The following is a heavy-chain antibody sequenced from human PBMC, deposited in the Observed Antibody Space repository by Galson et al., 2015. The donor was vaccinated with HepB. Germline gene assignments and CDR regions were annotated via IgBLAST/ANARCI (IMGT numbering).Heavy chain of an antibody. V-gene: IGHV3-23*01. J-gene: IGHJ4*02. CDR2: ISGSRT. CDR1: GFTFSRCD. Sequence: SLRLSCAASGFTFSRCDLNWVRQAPGKGLEWVSGISGSRTYYADSVKGRFTISSDNSKNTLYLRMNSLRAEDTAVYYCAKVNWNCGSNNWGQGTLVTVSS. D-gene: IGHD1-7*01. CDR3: AKVNWNCGSNN.